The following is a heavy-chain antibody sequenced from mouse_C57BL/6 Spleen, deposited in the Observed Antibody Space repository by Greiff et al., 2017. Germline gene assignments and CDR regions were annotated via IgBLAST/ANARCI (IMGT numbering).Heavy chain of an antibody. CDR3: ARFYDGYYEAMDY. CDR2: IRNKANGYTT. Sequence: EVQRVESGGGLVQPGGSLSLSCAASGFTFTDYYMSWVRQPPGKALEWLGFIRNKANGYTTEYSASVKGRFTISRDNSQSILYLQMNALRAEDSATYYCARFYDGYYEAMDYWGQGTSVTVSS. CDR1: GFTFTDYY. V-gene: IGHV7-3*01. D-gene: IGHD2-3*01. J-gene: IGHJ4*01.